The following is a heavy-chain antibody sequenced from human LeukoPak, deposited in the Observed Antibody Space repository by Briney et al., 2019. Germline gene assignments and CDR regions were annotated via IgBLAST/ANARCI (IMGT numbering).Heavy chain of an antibody. D-gene: IGHD1-14*01. J-gene: IGHJ6*03. CDR3: ARVGPWVNPDYYYYYMDV. CDR2: IKQDGSEK. V-gene: IGHV3-7*01. CDR1: GLTFNKYW. Sequence: GGSLRLSCEASGLTFNKYWMTWVRQAPGKGLEWVANIKQDGSEKNYVDSVKGRFTISRDNAKNSLSLRMNSLSAEDTAVYYCARVGPWVNPDYYYYYMDVWGKGTTVTVSS.